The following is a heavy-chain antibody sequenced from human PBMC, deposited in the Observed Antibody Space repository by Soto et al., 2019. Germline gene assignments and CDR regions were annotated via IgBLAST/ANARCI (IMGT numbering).Heavy chain of an antibody. CDR1: GYTFTSYG. Sequence: GASVKVSCKASGYTFTSYGISWVRQAPGQGLEWMGWISAYNGNTNYEQKLQGRVTMTRDTSTSTAYMELRSLTSDDTAVYYCAREQEPNGVIYFASWGQGSLVTVSS. J-gene: IGHJ4*02. D-gene: IGHD2-8*01. CDR2: ISAYNGNT. CDR3: AREQEPNGVIYFAS. V-gene: IGHV1-18*01.